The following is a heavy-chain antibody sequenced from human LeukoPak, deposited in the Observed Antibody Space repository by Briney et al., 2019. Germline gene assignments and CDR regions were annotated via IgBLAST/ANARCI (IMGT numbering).Heavy chain of an antibody. V-gene: IGHV4-39*01. CDR3: ARYGYCSSTSCLIGAFDI. J-gene: IGHJ3*02. D-gene: IGHD2-2*01. CDR1: GGSISSSSYY. Sequence: KASETLSLTCTVSGGSISSSSYYWGWIRQPRGKGLEWIGSIYYSVSTYYNPSLNSRVTISVDTSKNQFSLKLSSVTAADTAVYYCARYGYCSSTSCLIGAFDIWGQGTMVTVSS. CDR2: IYYSVST.